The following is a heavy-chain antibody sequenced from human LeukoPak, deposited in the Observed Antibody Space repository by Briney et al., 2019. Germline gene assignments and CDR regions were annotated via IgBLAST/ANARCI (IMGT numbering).Heavy chain of an antibody. J-gene: IGHJ3*02. D-gene: IGHD2-2*01. V-gene: IGHV1-46*01. Sequence: ASVKVSCKASGYTFTSYYMHWVRQAPGQGLEWMGIINPSGGSTSYAQKFQGRVTMTRDTSTSTVYMELSSLRSEDTAVYYCARLGCSSTSCYFLHAFDIWGQGTMVTVSS. CDR3: ARLGCSSTSCYFLHAFDI. CDR2: INPSGGST. CDR1: GYTFTSYY.